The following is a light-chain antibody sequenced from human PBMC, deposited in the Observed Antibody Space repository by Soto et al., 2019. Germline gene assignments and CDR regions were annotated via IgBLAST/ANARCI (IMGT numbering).Light chain of an antibody. CDR2: AAS. CDR1: QGIGKY. Sequence: DIQMTQSPSSLSASVGDRVTITCRASQGIGKYLAWYQQKPGKVPKLLIYAASTLQSGVPSRFSGGGSVTDFTLTISSLQPVDVATYYCQKYNSVPQTFGQGTKVEIK. V-gene: IGKV1-27*01. CDR3: QKYNSVPQT. J-gene: IGKJ1*01.